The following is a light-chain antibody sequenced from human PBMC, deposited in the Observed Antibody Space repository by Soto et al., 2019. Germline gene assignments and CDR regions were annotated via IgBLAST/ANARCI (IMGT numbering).Light chain of an antibody. CDR2: DAS. Sequence: DIQMTQSPSTLSASVGDRVTITCRASQSISSWLAWYQQKPGKAPKLLIYDASSLESGVPSRFSGSGSGTEFTLTIRSLQPDDFATYYCQQYNSYSTTFGQGTKVEI. CDR3: QQYNSYSTT. J-gene: IGKJ1*01. V-gene: IGKV1-5*01. CDR1: QSISSW.